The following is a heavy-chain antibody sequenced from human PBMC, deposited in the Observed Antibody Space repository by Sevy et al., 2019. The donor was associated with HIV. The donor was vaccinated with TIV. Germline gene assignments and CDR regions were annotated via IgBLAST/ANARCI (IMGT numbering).Heavy chain of an antibody. V-gene: IGHV3-21*01. CDR3: ARSDYYDSSGYYYALLAFDV. D-gene: IGHD3-22*01. CDR1: GFTFSSYS. J-gene: IGHJ3*01. Sequence: GGSLRLSCAASGFTFSSYSMNWVRQAPGKGLEWVSSISSTSSYIYYADSVKGRFTISRDNAKNSLYLQMNSLRAEDTAVYYCARSDYYDSSGYYYALLAFDVWGQGTMVTVSS. CDR2: ISSTSSYI.